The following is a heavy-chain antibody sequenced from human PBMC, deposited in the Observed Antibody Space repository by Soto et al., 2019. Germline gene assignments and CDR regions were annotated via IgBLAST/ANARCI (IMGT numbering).Heavy chain of an antibody. V-gene: IGHV3-7*03. CDR2: IKQDGSEK. CDR3: ARAVPRVVPAAGWSQGAFDI. D-gene: IGHD2-2*01. CDR1: GFTFSSYW. J-gene: IGHJ3*02. Sequence: LRLSCAASGFTFSSYWMSWVRQAPGKGLEWVANIKQDGSEKYYVDSVKGRFAISRDNAKNSLYLQMNSLRAEDTAVYYCARAVPRVVPAAGWSQGAFDIWGQGXMVTVSS.